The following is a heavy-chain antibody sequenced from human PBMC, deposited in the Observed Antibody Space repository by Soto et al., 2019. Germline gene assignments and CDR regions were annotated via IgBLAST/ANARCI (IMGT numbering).Heavy chain of an antibody. CDR2: ISSSSSYI. Sequence: GGSLRLPCAASGFTFRSYSMNWVRQAPGKGLEWVSSISSSSSYIYQSDSVKGRFTISRDNAKTSLYLQMNSLRAEDTAVYYCARDRAARPFDYWGQGTLVTV. D-gene: IGHD6-6*01. J-gene: IGHJ4*02. CDR3: ARDRAARPFDY. V-gene: IGHV3-21*01. CDR1: GFTFRSYS.